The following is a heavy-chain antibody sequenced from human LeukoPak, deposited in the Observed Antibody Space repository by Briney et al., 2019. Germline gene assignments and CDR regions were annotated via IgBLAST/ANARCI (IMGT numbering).Heavy chain of an antibody. J-gene: IGHJ3*02. V-gene: IGHV1-69*04. Sequence: GASVKVSCKASGGTFSSYAISWVRQAPGQGLEWMGRIIPILGIANYAQKFQGRVTITADKSTSTAYMELSSLRSEDTAVYYCARQAEVAAAGDAFDIWGQGTMVTVSS. CDR1: GGTFSSYA. D-gene: IGHD6-13*01. CDR2: IIPILGIA. CDR3: ARQAEVAAAGDAFDI.